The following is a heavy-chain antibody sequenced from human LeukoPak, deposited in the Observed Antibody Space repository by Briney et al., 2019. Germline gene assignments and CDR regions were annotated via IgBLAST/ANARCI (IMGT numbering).Heavy chain of an antibody. J-gene: IGHJ5*02. CDR3: ARGLPLWFGELSDWFDP. Sequence: SQTLSLTCTVSGGSISSYYWSWIRQPAGKGLDWIGRIYTSGSTNYNPSLKSRVTMSVDTSKNQFSLKLSSVTAADTAVYYCARGLPLWFGELSDWFDPWGQGTLVTVSS. D-gene: IGHD3-10*01. CDR2: IYTSGST. CDR1: GGSISSYY. V-gene: IGHV4-4*07.